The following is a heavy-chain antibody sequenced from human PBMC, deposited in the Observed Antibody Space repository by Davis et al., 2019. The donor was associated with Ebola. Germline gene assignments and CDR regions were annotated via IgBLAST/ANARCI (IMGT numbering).Heavy chain of an antibody. J-gene: IGHJ4*02. CDR3: AREKVVAYFDY. CDR2: IKQDGSEK. V-gene: IGHV3-7*03. Sequence: PGGSLRLSCAASGFTFSSYGMHWVRQAPGKGLEWVANIKQDGSEKYYVDSVKGRFTISRDNAKNSLYLQMNSLRAEDTAVYYCAREKVVAYFDYWGQGTLVTVSS. D-gene: IGHD2-15*01. CDR1: GFTFSSYG.